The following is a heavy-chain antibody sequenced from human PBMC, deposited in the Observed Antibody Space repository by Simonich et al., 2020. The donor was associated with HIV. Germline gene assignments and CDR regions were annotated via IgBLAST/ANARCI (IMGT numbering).Heavy chain of an antibody. V-gene: IGHV4-34*01. J-gene: IGHJ6*03. D-gene: IGHD6-6*01. CDR1: GGSFSGYY. CDR3: AREGSIAARRGYYYYYYMDV. CDR2: INHSVNT. Sequence: QVQLQQWGAGLLKPSETLSLTCAVYGGSFSGYYWSWIGHPPGKGLEWIVEINHSVNTHTTPTLNSRVTISVDPSKNQFSLKLSSVTAADTAVYYCAREGSIAARRGYYYYYYMDVWGKGTTVTVSS.